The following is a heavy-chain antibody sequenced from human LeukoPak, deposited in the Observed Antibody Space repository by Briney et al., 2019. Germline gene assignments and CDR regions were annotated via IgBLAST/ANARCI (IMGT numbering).Heavy chain of an antibody. CDR2: IHYSGTT. Sequence: SETLSLTCTVSGGSISGSYWSWIRQPPGKRLEWIGYIHYSGTTTYNPSLKSRVTISVDTSKNQFSLKLSSVTAADTAVYYCARDVGYNWNHNWFDPWGQGTLVTVSS. CDR1: GGSISGSY. J-gene: IGHJ5*02. CDR3: ARDVGYNWNHNWFDP. V-gene: IGHV4-59*01. D-gene: IGHD1-20*01.